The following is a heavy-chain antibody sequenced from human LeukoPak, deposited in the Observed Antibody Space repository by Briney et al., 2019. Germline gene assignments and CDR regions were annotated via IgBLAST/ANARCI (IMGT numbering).Heavy chain of an antibody. CDR1: GGSFSGYY. J-gene: IGHJ4*02. CDR3: ARGGLY. Sequence: SETLSLTCAVSGGSFSGYYWSWIRQPPGKGLEWLGEINHSGSTNYNPSLKSRVTISVDTSKNQFSLKLSSVTAADTAVYYCARGGLYWGQGTLVTVSS. V-gene: IGHV4-34*01. CDR2: INHSGST.